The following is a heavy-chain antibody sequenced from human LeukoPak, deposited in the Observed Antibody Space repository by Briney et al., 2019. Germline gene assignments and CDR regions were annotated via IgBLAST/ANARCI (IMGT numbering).Heavy chain of an antibody. CDR3: ARGVNSGYFDY. D-gene: IGHD1-26*01. CDR2: IYYSGST. Sequence: SETLSLTCTVSGGSISSSSYYWGWIRQPPGKGLEWIGYIYYSGSTNYNPSLKSRVTISVDTSKNQFSLKLTSVTAADTAVYYCARGVNSGYFDYCGQGTLVTVSS. CDR1: GGSISSSSYY. J-gene: IGHJ4*02. V-gene: IGHV4-61*05.